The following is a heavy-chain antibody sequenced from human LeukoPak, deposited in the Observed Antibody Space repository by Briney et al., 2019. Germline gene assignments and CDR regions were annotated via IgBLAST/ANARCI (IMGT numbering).Heavy chain of an antibody. Sequence: GGSLRLSCAASGFTVSSNYMSWVRQAPGKGLEWVSVIYSGGSTYYADSVKGRFTISRDNSKNTLYLQMNSLRAEDTAVYYCARTPYSSGWYYFDYWGQGTLVTVSS. J-gene: IGHJ4*02. V-gene: IGHV3-66*02. CDR1: GFTVSSNY. CDR2: IYSGGST. CDR3: ARTPYSSGWYYFDY. D-gene: IGHD6-19*01.